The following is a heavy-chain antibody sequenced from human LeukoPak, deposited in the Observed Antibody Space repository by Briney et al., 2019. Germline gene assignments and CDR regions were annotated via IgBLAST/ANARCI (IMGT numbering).Heavy chain of an antibody. CDR3: ARAGDSSGYYPRGFDY. Sequence: ASVKVSCKASGYTFTGYYMHWVRQAPGQGLEWMGWINPNSGGTNYAQKFQGRVTMIRDTSISTAYMELSRLRSDDTAVYYCARAGDSSGYYPRGFDYWGQGTLVTVSS. D-gene: IGHD3-22*01. CDR1: GYTFTGYY. CDR2: INPNSGGT. J-gene: IGHJ4*02. V-gene: IGHV1-2*02.